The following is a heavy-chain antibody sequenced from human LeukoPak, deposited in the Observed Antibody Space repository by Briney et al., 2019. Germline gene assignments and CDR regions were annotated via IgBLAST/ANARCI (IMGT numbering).Heavy chain of an antibody. D-gene: IGHD1-26*01. CDR3: ARGGVDYSYSYMDV. J-gene: IGHJ6*03. CDR1: GYTFISYA. Sequence: GAPVKVSCKASGYTFISYAMHWVRQAPGQRLEWMGWINAGNGNTKYSQEFQGRVTITRDTSASTAYMELSSLRSEDMAVYYCARGGVDYSYSYMDVWGKGPTVTVSS. CDR2: INAGNGNT. V-gene: IGHV1-3*03.